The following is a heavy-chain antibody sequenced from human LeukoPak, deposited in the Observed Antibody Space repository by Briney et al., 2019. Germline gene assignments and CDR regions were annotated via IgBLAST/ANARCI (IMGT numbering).Heavy chain of an antibody. Sequence: PSETLSLTCAVSAGSISGYYWSWIRQPAGKGLEWIGHIYSSGTTSYNPSLKSRVTTSVDTSKNHFSLRLSSVTAADTAVYYCARETGYCNSGYCYIYWSNWGQGTLVTVSS. V-gene: IGHV4-4*07. CDR3: ARETGYCNSGYCYIYWSN. D-gene: IGHD2-15*01. CDR2: IYSSGTT. J-gene: IGHJ4*02. CDR1: AGSISGYY.